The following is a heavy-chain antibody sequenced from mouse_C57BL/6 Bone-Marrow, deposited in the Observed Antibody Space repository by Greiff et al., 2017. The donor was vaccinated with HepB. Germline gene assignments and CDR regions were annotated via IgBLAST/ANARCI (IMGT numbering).Heavy chain of an antibody. D-gene: IGHD2-1*01. Sequence: VQLQESDAELVKPGASVKISCKVSGYTFTDHTIHWLKQRPEQGLEWIGYIYPRDGSTKYNEKFKGKATLTADKSSSTAYRQLNSLTSEDSAVYFCARSPLYYGNHYAMDYWGQGTSVTVSS. J-gene: IGHJ4*01. V-gene: IGHV1-78*01. CDR2: IYPRDGST. CDR1: GYTFTDHT. CDR3: ARSPLYYGNHYAMDY.